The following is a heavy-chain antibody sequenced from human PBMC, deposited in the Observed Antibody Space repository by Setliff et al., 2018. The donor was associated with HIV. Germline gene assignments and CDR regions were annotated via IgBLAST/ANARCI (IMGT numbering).Heavy chain of an antibody. D-gene: IGHD2-2*01. CDR1: GGTFSSYA. CDR3: ARDFGGYCSSMSCPGLFDP. V-gene: IGHV1-69*05. J-gene: IGHJ5*02. CDR2: IIPISGTV. Sequence: ASVKVSCKASGGTFSSYAISWARQAPGQGLEWMGGIIPISGTVNYAQKFWGRVTITTHESTSTAYMELSSLRSEDTAVYYCARDFGGYCSSMSCPGLFDPWGQGTLVTVSS.